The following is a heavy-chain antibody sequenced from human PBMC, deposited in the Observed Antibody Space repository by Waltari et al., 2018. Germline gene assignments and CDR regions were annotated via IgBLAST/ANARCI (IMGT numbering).Heavy chain of an antibody. V-gene: IGHV3-21*01. CDR3: ARDRIFGVLKQHWFSDL. CDR2: IGSSSNFI. D-gene: IGHD3-3*02. CDR1: GFTLSSYN. Sequence: EEQLVESGGGLAKPGGSLRLSCAASGFTLSSYNMIWVRQTPGKGMEWVSSIGSSSNFIYNAASVKGRFTISRDNARNSLFLQMNSLRAEDTAVYYCARDRIFGVLKQHWFSDLWGRGTLVTVSS. J-gene: IGHJ2*01.